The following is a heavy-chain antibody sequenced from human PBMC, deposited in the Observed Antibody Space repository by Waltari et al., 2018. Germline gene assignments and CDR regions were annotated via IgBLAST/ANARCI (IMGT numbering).Heavy chain of an antibody. J-gene: IGHJ4*02. D-gene: IGHD3-9*01. V-gene: IGHV3-21*01. CDR2: ISSSSSYI. Sequence: EVQLVESGGGLVKPGGSLRLSCAASGFTFSSYSMTWVRQAPGKGLEWVSSISSSSSYIYYADSVKGRFTISRDNAKNSLYLQMNSLRAEDTAVYYCARDGMYYDILTGYPGIDYWGQGTLVTVSS. CDR1: GFTFSSYS. CDR3: ARDGMYYDILTGYPGIDY.